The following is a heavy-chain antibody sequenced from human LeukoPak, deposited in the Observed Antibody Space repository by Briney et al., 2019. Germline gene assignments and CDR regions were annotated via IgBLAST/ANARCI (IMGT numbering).Heavy chain of an antibody. J-gene: IGHJ4*02. D-gene: IGHD4-11*01. Sequence: PGGSLRLSCAASGFTFSSYWMGWVRQAPGKGLEWVAVISYDGSNKYYAGSVKGRFTISRDKSKSTLYMQMNSLRAEDPAVYYCARVRPGSNYVDFDYWGQGTLVTVSS. CDR2: ISYDGSNK. CDR1: GFTFSSYW. V-gene: IGHV3-30*03. CDR3: ARVRPGSNYVDFDY.